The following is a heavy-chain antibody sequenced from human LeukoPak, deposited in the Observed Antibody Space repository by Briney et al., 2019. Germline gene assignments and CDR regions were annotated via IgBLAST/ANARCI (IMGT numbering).Heavy chain of an antibody. D-gene: IGHD2-2*01. CDR2: ISSSSSYI. CDR3: AREAGLIVVVPAAMDY. CDR1: GFTFSRYS. J-gene: IGHJ4*02. Sequence: GGSLRLSCAASGFTFSRYSMNWVRQAPGKGLEWVSSISSSSSYIYYADSVKGRFTISRDNAKNSLYLQMNSLRAEDTAVYYCAREAGLIVVVPAAMDYWGQGTLVTVSS. V-gene: IGHV3-21*01.